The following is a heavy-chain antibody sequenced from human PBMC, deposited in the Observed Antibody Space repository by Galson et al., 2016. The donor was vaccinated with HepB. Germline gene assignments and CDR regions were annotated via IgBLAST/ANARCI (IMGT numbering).Heavy chain of an antibody. CDR2: IHLSGST. J-gene: IGHJ4*02. CDR1: GDSISSSSYY. D-gene: IGHD6-13*01. CDR3: AARYKSSWYVGPFDY. Sequence: SETLSLTCTVSGDSISSSSYYWGWIRQPPGKGLEWIGIIHLSGSTYYNPSLKSRLTISVDTSKNQFSLKLRSVTAADTAVYYCAARYKSSWYVGPFDYWGQGTLVTVSS. V-gene: IGHV4-39*01.